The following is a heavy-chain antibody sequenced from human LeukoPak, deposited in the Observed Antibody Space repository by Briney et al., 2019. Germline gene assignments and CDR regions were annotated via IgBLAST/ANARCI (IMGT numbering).Heavy chain of an antibody. CDR2: MNPNSGNT. V-gene: IGHV1-8*01. Sequence: ASVKVSCKASGYTFTSYDINWVRQATGQGLEWMGWMNPNSGNTGYAQKFQGRVTMTRNTSISTAYMELSSLRSEDTAVYYCARVLSRYYDILTGYRDLYYFDYWGQGTLATVSS. D-gene: IGHD3-9*01. J-gene: IGHJ4*02. CDR1: GYTFTSYD. CDR3: ARVLSRYYDILTGYRDLYYFDY.